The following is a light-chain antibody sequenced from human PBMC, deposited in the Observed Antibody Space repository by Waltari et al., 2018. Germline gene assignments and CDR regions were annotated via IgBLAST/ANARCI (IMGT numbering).Light chain of an antibody. Sequence: DIQMTQSPSSLSASVGDTVTITCRASQGISSYLNWFQQKPGKAPKLLIYAATTLQSGVPSRFSGSGSGTEFTLTISSLQPEDCAAYYCLQHNSYPRTFGQGTKVEIK. V-gene: IGKV1-17*01. J-gene: IGKJ1*01. CDR3: LQHNSYPRT. CDR2: AAT. CDR1: QGISSY.